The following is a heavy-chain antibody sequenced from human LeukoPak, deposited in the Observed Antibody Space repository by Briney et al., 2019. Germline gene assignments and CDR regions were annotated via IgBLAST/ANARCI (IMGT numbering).Heavy chain of an antibody. CDR2: IYYSGST. D-gene: IGHD3-22*01. Sequence: SETLSLTCTVSGGSISSSSYYWGWIRQPPGKGLEWIGGIYYSGSTYYNPSLKSRVTISVDRSKNQFSLKLSSVTAADTAVYYCARGKYYYDSSGYYPSAFDIWGQGTMVTVSS. CDR3: ARGKYYYDSSGYYPSAFDI. V-gene: IGHV4-39*07. CDR1: GGSISSSSYY. J-gene: IGHJ3*02.